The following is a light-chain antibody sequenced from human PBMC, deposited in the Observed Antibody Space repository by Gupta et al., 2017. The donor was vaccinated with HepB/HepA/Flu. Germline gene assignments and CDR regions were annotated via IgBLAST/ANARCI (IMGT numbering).Light chain of an antibody. Sequence: QSVVTQPPSASAAPGQRVTISCSGGSSNIRSNVLNWYQHLPGTAPKLLIHNNNQRPSWVPDRFSGSKSGSSASLTISGLQSEDEADYYCAVWDDSRNGWVFGGGTKLTVL. V-gene: IGLV1-44*01. CDR2: NNN. J-gene: IGLJ3*02. CDR3: AVWDDSRNGWV. CDR1: SSNIRSNV.